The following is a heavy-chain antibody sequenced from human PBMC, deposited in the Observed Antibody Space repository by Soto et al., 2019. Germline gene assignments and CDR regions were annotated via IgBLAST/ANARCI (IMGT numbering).Heavy chain of an antibody. CDR3: ARVRSSDVDTAMGNIFDY. J-gene: IGHJ4*02. CDR2: IYYSGST. D-gene: IGHD5-18*01. V-gene: IGHV4-59*12. Sequence: SETLSLTCTVSGGSISSYYWSWIRQPPGKGLEWIGYIYYSGSTSYNPSLKSRVTISVDTSKNQFSLKLSSVTAADTAVYYCARVRSSDVDTAMGNIFDYWGQGTLVTVSS. CDR1: GGSISSYY.